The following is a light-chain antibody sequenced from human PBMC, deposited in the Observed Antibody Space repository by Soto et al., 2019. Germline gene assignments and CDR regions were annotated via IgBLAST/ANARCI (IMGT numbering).Light chain of an antibody. Sequence: DLQMTQSPSSVSASVGDRVTITCRASQGVSGWLAWYQQNPGKAPKLLIYSVSSLQSGVPARFSGSGSGTDFALTISSLQPHDFATYYCQQANGFPGAFGGGTRVVIK. CDR3: QQANGFPGA. V-gene: IGKV1-12*01. CDR1: QGVSGW. CDR2: SVS. J-gene: IGKJ4*01.